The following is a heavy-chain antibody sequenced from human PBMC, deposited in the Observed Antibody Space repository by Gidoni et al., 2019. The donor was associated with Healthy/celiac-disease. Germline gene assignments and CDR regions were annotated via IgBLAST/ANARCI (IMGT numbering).Heavy chain of an antibody. Sequence: QLQLQESGPGLVKPSETLSLTCTVSGGPIRSSSYYWGWIRQPPGKGLEWIGSIYYSGSTYYNPSLKSRVTISVDTSKNQFSLKLSSVTAADTAVYYCARRYSSSWHDAFDIWGQGTMVTVSS. V-gene: IGHV4-39*07. CDR1: GGPIRSSSYY. CDR2: IYYSGST. J-gene: IGHJ3*02. CDR3: ARRYSSSWHDAFDI. D-gene: IGHD6-13*01.